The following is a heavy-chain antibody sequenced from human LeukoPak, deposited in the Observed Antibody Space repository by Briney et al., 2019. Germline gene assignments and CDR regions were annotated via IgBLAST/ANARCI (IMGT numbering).Heavy chain of an antibody. D-gene: IGHD1-26*01. J-gene: IGHJ4*02. Sequence: SETLSLTCTVSGGSISSSGYYWGWIRQPPGKGLEWIGNIYYSGSTYYNPSLKSRVTMSVGMSKNQFSLKLTSVTAADTAVYYCARKGGSYTGDYYFDDWGQGTLVTVSS. CDR2: IYYSGST. CDR3: ARKGGSYTGDYYFDD. CDR1: GGSISSSGYY. V-gene: IGHV4-39*07.